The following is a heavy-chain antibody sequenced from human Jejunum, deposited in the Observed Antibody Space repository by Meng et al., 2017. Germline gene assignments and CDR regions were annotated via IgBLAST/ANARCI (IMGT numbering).Heavy chain of an antibody. CDR2: VSFDGTET. CDR1: GFNFHGYA. CDR3: ARSGGFSSEYP. V-gene: IGHV3-30*01. J-gene: IGHJ5*02. D-gene: IGHD3-22*01. Sequence: VQVVRSGGGLVGPGESLRLSCAASGFNFHGYAMHWVRQAPGKGLGWVAGVSFDGTETFYADSVKGRFTISRDNSKNTLFLQMNGLRPDDTAMYYCARSGGFSSEYPWGQGTLVTVSS.